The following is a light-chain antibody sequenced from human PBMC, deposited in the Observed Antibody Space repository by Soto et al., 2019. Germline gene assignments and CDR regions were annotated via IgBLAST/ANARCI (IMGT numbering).Light chain of an antibody. J-gene: IGKJ4*01. V-gene: IGKV1-39*01. CDR1: QSISSY. CDR3: QPSYSTPLT. Sequence: XILMTHSPSSLSAAVGDRVTITCRASQSISSYLNWYQQKPGKAPKLLIYAASSLQSGVPSRFSGSGSGTDFPITISSLQPEDFATYYCQPSYSTPLTFGGGTKVDIK. CDR2: AAS.